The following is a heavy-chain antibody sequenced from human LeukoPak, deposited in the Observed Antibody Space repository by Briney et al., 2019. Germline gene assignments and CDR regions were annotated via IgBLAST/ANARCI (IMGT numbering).Heavy chain of an antibody. V-gene: IGHV3-7*01. CDR2: IKQDGGEK. CDR1: GFTFSSYW. J-gene: IGHJ4*02. Sequence: GGSLRLSCTASGFTFSSYWMSWVRQAPGKGLEWVANIKQDGGEKYYVDSEKGRFTISRDNAKNSLYLQMNSLRAEDTAVYYCARLGARQVLDYWGQGTLVTVSS. CDR3: ARLGARQVLDY. D-gene: IGHD4-17*01.